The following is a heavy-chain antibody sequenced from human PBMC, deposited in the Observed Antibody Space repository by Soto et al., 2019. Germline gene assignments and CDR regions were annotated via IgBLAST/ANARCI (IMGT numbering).Heavy chain of an antibody. CDR3: ARGPESRSTAYFDY. CDR1: GFPFTDYG. D-gene: IGHD2-2*01. CDR2: ISAYTGNT. J-gene: IGHJ4*02. V-gene: IGHV1-18*01. Sequence: ASVKVSCKASGFPFTDYGLTWVRQAPGEGLEWMGWISAYTGNTNYAQKVQGRVTMSTDTSTSTAYLELRSLRSDDTAVYYCARGPESRSTAYFDYWGQGTLVTVSS.